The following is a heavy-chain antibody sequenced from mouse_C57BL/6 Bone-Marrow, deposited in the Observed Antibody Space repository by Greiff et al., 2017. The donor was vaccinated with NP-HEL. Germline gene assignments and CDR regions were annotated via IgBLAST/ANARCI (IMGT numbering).Heavy chain of an antibody. D-gene: IGHD2-4*01. CDR2: ISNGGGST. V-gene: IGHV5-12*01. CDR1: GFTFSDYY. J-gene: IGHJ1*03. CDR3: ARQGLRQGYWYFDV. Sequence: DVHLVESGGGLVQPGGSLKLSCAASGFTFSDYYMYWVRQTPEKRLEWVAYISNGGGSTYYPDNVKGRFTISRDNAKNTLYLQMSRLKSEDTAMYYCARQGLRQGYWYFDVWGTGTTVTVSS.